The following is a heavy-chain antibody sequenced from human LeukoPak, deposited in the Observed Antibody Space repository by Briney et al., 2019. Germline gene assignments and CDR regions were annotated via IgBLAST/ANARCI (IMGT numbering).Heavy chain of an antibody. CDR1: GFTFSSYW. V-gene: IGHV3-66*01. Sequence: PGGSLRLSCAASGFTFSSYWMSWVRQAPGKGLEWVSVIYSGGSTYYADSVKGRFTISRDNSKNTLYLQMNSLRAEDTAVYYCARDSIYYYDSSGYSWGQGTLVTVSS. D-gene: IGHD3-22*01. CDR2: IYSGGST. J-gene: IGHJ5*02. CDR3: ARDSIYYYDSSGYS.